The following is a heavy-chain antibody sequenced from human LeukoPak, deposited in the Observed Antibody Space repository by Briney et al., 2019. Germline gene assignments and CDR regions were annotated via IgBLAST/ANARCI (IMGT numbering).Heavy chain of an antibody. CDR1: GFTFSSYS. J-gene: IGHJ6*03. V-gene: IGHV3-48*04. CDR2: ISSSGGTI. CDR3: ATLSGGGYYYYYYMDV. D-gene: IGHD3-16*01. Sequence: QTGGSLRLSCAASGFTFSSYSMNWVRQAPGKGLEWISYISSSGGTIYYAASVRGRFTISRDNAKNSLYLQMNSLRAEDTAVYYCATLSGGGYYYYYYMDVWGKGTTVTASS.